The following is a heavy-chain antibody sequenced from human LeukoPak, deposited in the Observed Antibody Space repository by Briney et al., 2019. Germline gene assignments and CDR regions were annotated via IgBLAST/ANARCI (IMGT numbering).Heavy chain of an antibody. V-gene: IGHV5-51*01. CDR3: ACIIAVAGGFDY. Sequence: NSGESLKISCKGSGYSFTSYWICWLRQMPGKGLEWMGIIYPGDSETKYSPSFQGQGTISADKSISTAYLQWSSLKASDTAMYYCACIIAVAGGFDYWGQGTRVTVSS. CDR2: IYPGDSET. D-gene: IGHD6-19*01. CDR1: GYSFTSYW. J-gene: IGHJ4*02.